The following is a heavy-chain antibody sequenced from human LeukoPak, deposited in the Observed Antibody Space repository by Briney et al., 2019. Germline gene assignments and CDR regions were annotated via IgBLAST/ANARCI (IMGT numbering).Heavy chain of an antibody. CDR3: ARDPAGGAYDL. V-gene: IGHV3-7*03. CDR1: EFSVRSEW. CDR2: IDQNGANI. J-gene: IGHJ3*01. Sequence: GRLRLSCVASEFSVRSEWRNWVRQDPEKGLEWVAIIDQNGANIGYGDSVKGRFTVSRDNAQNSLYLQMNNLRAEDTAVYYCARDPAGGAYDLWGHGTLVTVSS.